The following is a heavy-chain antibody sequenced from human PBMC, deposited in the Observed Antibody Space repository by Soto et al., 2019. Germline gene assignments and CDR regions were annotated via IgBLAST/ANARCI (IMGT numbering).Heavy chain of an antibody. CDR3: ARGPAIGSWFDP. V-gene: IGHV1-69*06. CDR1: GGTFSTYD. Sequence: QVQLVQSGAEVKKPGSSVKVSCKASGGTFSTYDITWVRQAPGQGLEWLGGIIPVFGTTYYAQKFQGRVTFTADKSTNTAYMELRSLTSEDTAVYYCARGPAIGSWFDPWGQGTLVTVSS. CDR2: IIPVFGTT. D-gene: IGHD1-26*01. J-gene: IGHJ5*02.